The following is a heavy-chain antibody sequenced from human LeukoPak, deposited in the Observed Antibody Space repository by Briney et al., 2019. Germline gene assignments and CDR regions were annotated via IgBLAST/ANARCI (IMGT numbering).Heavy chain of an antibody. Sequence: PGGSLRLSCAASGFTFSSYWMHWVRQAPGKGLVWVSRINSDGSSTSYADSVKGRFTISRDNAKNTLYLQMNSLRAEDTAVYYCARDVQAPAEDPYYFDYWGQGTLVTVSS. CDR3: ARDVQAPAEDPYYFDY. CDR2: INSDGSST. V-gene: IGHV3-74*01. D-gene: IGHD3-10*02. CDR1: GFTFSSYW. J-gene: IGHJ4*02.